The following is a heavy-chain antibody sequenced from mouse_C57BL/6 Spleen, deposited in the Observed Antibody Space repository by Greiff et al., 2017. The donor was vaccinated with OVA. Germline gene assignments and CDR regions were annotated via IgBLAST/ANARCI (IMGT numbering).Heavy chain of an antibody. CDR2: IDPANGNS. Sequence: VQLQQSVAELVRPGASVKLSCTASGFNFKNTYMHWVKQRPEQGLEWIGRIDPANGNSKYAQKFQGKAPITADTSSTTAYLQLSSLTSEDAAIYYCGRSGEYYFDYWGQGTTLTVSS. V-gene: IGHV14-3*01. J-gene: IGHJ2*01. CDR1: GFNFKNTY. CDR3: GRSGEYYFDY. D-gene: IGHD3-2*02.